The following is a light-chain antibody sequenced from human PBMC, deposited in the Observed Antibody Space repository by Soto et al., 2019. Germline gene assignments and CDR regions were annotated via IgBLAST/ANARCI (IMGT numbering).Light chain of an antibody. Sequence: QSVLTQPPSASGSPGQSVPISCTGTSSDVGGYNFVSWYQQHPGKAPKLMIYEVNRRPSGVPDRFSGSKSGNTASLTVSGLQAEDEADYYCSSHAGSTNLIFGGGTKLTVL. CDR1: SSDVGGYNF. CDR3: SSHAGSTNLI. CDR2: EVN. J-gene: IGLJ2*01. V-gene: IGLV2-8*01.